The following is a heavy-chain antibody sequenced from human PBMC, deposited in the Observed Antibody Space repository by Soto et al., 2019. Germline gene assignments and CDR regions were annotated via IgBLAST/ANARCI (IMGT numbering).Heavy chain of an antibody. CDR3: ARVPDGGYTSSSPDY. CDR2: ISFDSTST. J-gene: IGHJ4*02. CDR1: GFAFRSYA. D-gene: IGHD6-6*01. V-gene: IGHV3-30*04. Sequence: GGSLRLSCAASGFAFRSYAMHWVRQAPGKGLEWVGLISFDSTSTHYADSLRGRFTISRDNAKNTLYLQMNTLRSEDTAMYYCARVPDGGYTSSSPDYWGQGTLVTVSS.